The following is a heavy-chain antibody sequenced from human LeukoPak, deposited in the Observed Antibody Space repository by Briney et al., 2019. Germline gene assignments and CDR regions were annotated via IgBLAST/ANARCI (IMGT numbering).Heavy chain of an antibody. V-gene: IGHV3-43D*03. J-gene: IGHJ4*02. CDR1: GFTFDDYA. Sequence: GGSLRLSCAASGFTFDDYAMHWVRQAPGKGLEWVSLISWDGGSTYYADSVKGRFTISRDNSKNSLYLQMNSLRAEDTAVYYCAKDLSYGRTYFDYWGQGTLVTVSS. D-gene: IGHD5-18*01. CDR2: ISWDGGST. CDR3: AKDLSYGRTYFDY.